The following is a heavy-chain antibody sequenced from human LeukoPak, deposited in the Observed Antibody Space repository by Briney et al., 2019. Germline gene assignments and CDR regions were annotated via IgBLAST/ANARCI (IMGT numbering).Heavy chain of an antibody. Sequence: GGSLRLSCAASGFTFSTYEMNWVRQAPGKGLERVSYISSSGSTIYYADSVKGRFTISRDNAKNSLYLQMNSLRAEDTAVYYCARDNYDSSTPYYFDYWGQGTLVTVSS. V-gene: IGHV3-48*03. CDR3: ARDNYDSSTPYYFDY. CDR2: ISSSGSTI. J-gene: IGHJ4*02. CDR1: GFTFSTYE. D-gene: IGHD3-22*01.